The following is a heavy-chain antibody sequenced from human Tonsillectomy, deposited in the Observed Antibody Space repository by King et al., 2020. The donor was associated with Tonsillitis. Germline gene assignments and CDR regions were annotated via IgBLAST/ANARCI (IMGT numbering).Heavy chain of an antibody. J-gene: IGHJ4*02. CDR2: IYPGDSDT. CDR3: ARHAGDCGGDCFGNFDY. D-gene: IGHD2-21*02. Sequence: VQLVESGAEVKQPGESLTISCRGSGYSFSNYWIGWVRQMPGKGLEWMGIIYPGDSDTRYGPSFEGQVTISADLSINTAYLQWSSLRASDTAIYYCARHAGDCGGDCFGNFDYWGQGTVVIVSS. CDR1: GYSFSNYW. V-gene: IGHV5-51*01.